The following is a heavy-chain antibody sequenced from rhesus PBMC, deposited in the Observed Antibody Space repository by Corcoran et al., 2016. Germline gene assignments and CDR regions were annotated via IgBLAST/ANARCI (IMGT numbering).Heavy chain of an antibody. D-gene: IGHD1-44*01. Sequence: QGQLQESGPGLVQPSETLSLTCAVSGGSLISGYYYWSLIRQPPGKGLEWIGYITYSGSTSYNPSLKSRVTISRDTSKNQFSLKLSSVTAADTAVYYCARDRLGIDYWGQGVLVTVSS. V-gene: IGHV4-122*02. CDR1: GGSLISGYYY. J-gene: IGHJ4*01. CDR2: ITYSGST. CDR3: ARDRLGIDY.